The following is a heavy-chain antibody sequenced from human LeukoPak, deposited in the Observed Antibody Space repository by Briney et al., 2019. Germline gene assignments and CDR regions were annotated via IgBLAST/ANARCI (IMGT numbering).Heavy chain of an antibody. CDR3: ARGVMAARLYYFDY. CDR1: GFTFRNAW. J-gene: IGHJ4*02. D-gene: IGHD2-21*01. Sequence: GGSLRLSCAASGFTFRNAWMSWVRQAPGKGLEWVSGITGSGDYTYYIDSVQGRFTISRDNSKNMLFLQMNSLRAVDTAVYYCARGVMAARLYYFDYWGRGILVTVSS. CDR2: ITGSGDYT. V-gene: IGHV3-23*01.